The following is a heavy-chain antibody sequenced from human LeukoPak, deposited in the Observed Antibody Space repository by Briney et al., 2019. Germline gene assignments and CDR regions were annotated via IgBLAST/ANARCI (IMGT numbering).Heavy chain of an antibody. Sequence: GASVKVSCKGSGYSFTGYYIQWVRQAPGQGLEWVSWINTRSGSTRYAQKFQDRVTVTMDTSISTAYMELRSISSDDTAVYYCARDSDCSSTSCPFDIWGQGTMVTVSS. CDR3: ARDSDCSSTSCPFDI. CDR1: GYSFTGYY. D-gene: IGHD2-2*01. CDR2: INTRSGST. J-gene: IGHJ3*02. V-gene: IGHV1-2*02.